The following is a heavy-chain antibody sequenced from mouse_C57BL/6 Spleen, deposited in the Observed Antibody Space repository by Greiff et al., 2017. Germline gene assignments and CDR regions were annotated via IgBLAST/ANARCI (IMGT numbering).Heavy chain of an antibody. Sequence: VQLKESGPELVKPGASVKISCKASGYSFTGYYMNWVKQSPEKSLEWIGEINPSTGGTTYNQKFKAKAKLTVDKSSSTAYMQLKSLTSEDSAVYYCARNYLAWFAYWGQGTLVTVSA. CDR1: GYSFTGYY. J-gene: IGHJ3*01. CDR2: INPSTGGT. D-gene: IGHD2-1*01. V-gene: IGHV1-42*01. CDR3: ARNYLAWFAY.